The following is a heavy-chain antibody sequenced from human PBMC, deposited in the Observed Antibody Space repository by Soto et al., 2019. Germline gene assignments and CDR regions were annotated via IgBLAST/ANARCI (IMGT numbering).Heavy chain of an antibody. V-gene: IGHV5-51*01. CDR2: IYPGDSDT. D-gene: IGHD2-15*01. CDR1: GYSFIHDW. Sequence: GESLKISCKASGYSFIHDWIGWVRQMPGKGLECMGLIYPGDSDTRYSPSFHGKVTISADKSISTAYLQWSSLRASDTAMYYCLRLMVVAAPAGWFDPWGQGTLVTVSS. CDR3: LRLMVVAAPAGWFDP. J-gene: IGHJ5*02.